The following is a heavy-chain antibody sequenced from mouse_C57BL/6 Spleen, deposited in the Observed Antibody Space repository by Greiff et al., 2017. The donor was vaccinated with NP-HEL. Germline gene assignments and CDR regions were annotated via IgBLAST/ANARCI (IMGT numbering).Heavy chain of an antibody. CDR1: GYSITSGYY. V-gene: IGHV3-6*01. J-gene: IGHJ3*01. D-gene: IGHD2-4*01. Sequence: DVKLQESGPGLVKPSQSLSLTCSVTGYSITSGYYWNWIRQFPGNKLEWMGYISYDGSNNYNPSLKNRISITRDKSKNKFFLKLHSVTTEDTATYYCARDRPYDYDFAYWGQGTLVTVSA. CDR3: ARDRPYDYDFAY. CDR2: ISYDGSN.